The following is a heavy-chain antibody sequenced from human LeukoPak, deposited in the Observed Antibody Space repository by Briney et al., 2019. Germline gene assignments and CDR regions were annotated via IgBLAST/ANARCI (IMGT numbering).Heavy chain of an antibody. CDR2: IKSKTDGGTT. Sequence: GGSLRLACAASGFTLSNAWMSWVRQAPGKGLEWAGRIKSKTDGGTTDYAAPVKGRFTISRDDSKNTLYLQMNSLNTEDTAVYYCTTAAMVTRRGLFDYWGQGTLVTVSA. D-gene: IGHD5-18*01. J-gene: IGHJ4*02. CDR3: TTAAMVTRRGLFDY. V-gene: IGHV3-15*01. CDR1: GFTLSNAW.